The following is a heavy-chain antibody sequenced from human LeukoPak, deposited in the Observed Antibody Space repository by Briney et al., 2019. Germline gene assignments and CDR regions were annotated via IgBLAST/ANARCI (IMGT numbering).Heavy chain of an antibody. CDR2: IYYSGST. Sequence: SETLSLTCTVSGGSLSTYYWCWIRQSPGKGLEWIGSIYYSGSTNYNPSLKSRVTISVDTSKNQFSLELSSVTAADTAVYYCAVNLTKHTFDIWGQGTMVTVSS. V-gene: IGHV4-59*08. CDR1: GGSLSTYY. D-gene: IGHD1-1*01. CDR3: AVNLTKHTFDI. J-gene: IGHJ3*02.